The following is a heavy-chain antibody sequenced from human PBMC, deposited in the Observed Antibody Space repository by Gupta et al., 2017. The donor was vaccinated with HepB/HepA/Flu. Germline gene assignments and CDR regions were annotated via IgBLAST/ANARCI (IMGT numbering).Heavy chain of an antibody. V-gene: IGHV1-18*01. CDR1: GYTFRSYG. CDR2: ISGYNGNT. Sequence: QVQLVQSGPEVKKPGASVKVSCKASGYTFRSYGITCVRQAPGQGLEWMGWISGYNGNTNNAQKFQGRVTMSRDTSTSTVYLERRSLRSDDTAVYYCARGDWEGAVVVAPAAISSYYYGMDVWGQGTTVTVSS. J-gene: IGHJ6*02. D-gene: IGHD2-2*01. CDR3: ARGDWEGAVVVAPAAISSYYYGMDV.